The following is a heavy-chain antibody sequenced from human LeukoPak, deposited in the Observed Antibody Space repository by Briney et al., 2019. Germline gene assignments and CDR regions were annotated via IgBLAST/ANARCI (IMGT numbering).Heavy chain of an antibody. D-gene: IGHD6-19*01. Sequence: PSETLSLTCTVSGGSISSSSYYWGWIRQPPGKGLEWIGSIYYSGSTYYNPSLKSRVTISVDTSKNQFSLKLSSVTAADTAVYYCARYSSGWHNWFDPWGQGTLVTVSS. J-gene: IGHJ5*02. CDR2: IYYSGST. CDR1: GGSISSSSYY. CDR3: ARYSSGWHNWFDP. V-gene: IGHV4-39*07.